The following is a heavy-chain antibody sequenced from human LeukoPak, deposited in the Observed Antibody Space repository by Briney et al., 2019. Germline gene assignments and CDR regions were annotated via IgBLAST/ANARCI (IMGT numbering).Heavy chain of an antibody. V-gene: IGHV3-23*01. Sequence: GGSLRLSCAASGFTFSSYAMSWVRQAPGKGLEWASAISGSGGSTYYADSVKGRFTISRDNSKNTLYLQMNSLRAEDTAVYYCARSRTIPLDYWGQGTLVTVSS. CDR3: ARSRTIPLDY. CDR2: ISGSGGST. D-gene: IGHD2-2*02. J-gene: IGHJ4*02. CDR1: GFTFSSYA.